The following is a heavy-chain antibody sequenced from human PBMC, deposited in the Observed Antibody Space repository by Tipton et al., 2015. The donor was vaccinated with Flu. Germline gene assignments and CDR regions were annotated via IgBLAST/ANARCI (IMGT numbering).Heavy chain of an antibody. J-gene: IGHJ5*02. D-gene: IGHD4-11*01. V-gene: IGHV4-34*01. Sequence: GLVKPSETLSLTCAVYGGSFSGHYWSWIRQPPGKGLEWIGEINHSGTTNNNPSLKSRVTMSVDTSKNQFSLRRTSVTAADTAVYFCARRDYSNYVSDPKNWFDPWGQGTLVTVSS. CDR3: ARRDYSNYVSDPKNWFDP. CDR2: INHSGTT. CDR1: GGSFSGHY.